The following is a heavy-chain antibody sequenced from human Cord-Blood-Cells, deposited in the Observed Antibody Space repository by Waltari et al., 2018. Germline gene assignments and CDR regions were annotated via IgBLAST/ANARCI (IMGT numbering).Heavy chain of an antibody. V-gene: IGHV1-8*01. D-gene: IGHD6-19*01. CDR1: GYTFTSYD. CDR3: GGSAIAVAGSAYYFDY. CDR2: NNPKRGNT. Sequence: QVQLVQSGAEVKKPGASVKVSCKASGYTFTSYDINWVRQATGQGLEWMGWNNPKRGNTGYAQKFEGRGTMTRNTAISTAYMELSSLRSEDTAVYYCGGSAIAVAGSAYYFDYGGQGTLVTVSS. J-gene: IGHJ4*02.